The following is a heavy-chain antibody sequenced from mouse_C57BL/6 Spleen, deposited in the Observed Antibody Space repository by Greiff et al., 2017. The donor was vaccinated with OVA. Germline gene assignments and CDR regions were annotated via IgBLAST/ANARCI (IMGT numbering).Heavy chain of an antibody. CDR1: GYTFTSYW. CDR3: AREVATRWYLDV. D-gene: IGHD1-1*01. CDR2: IHPNSGST. V-gene: IGHV1-64*01. Sequence: QVQLKQPGAELVKPGASVKLSCKASGYTFTSYWMHWVKQRPGQGLEWIGMIHPNSGSTNYNEKFKGKATLTVDKSSSTAYMQLSSLTSEDSAVYYCAREVATRWYLDVWGTGTTVTVSS. J-gene: IGHJ1*03.